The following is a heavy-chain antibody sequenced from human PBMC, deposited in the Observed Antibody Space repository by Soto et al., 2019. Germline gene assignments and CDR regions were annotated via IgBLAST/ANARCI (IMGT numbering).Heavy chain of an antibody. CDR2: ISGSGGST. V-gene: IGHV3-23*01. CDR3: ANSHATYSSSWCGWGYGMDV. D-gene: IGHD6-13*01. J-gene: IGHJ6*02. CDR1: GFTFSSYA. Sequence: GGSLRLSCAASGFTFSSYAMSWVRQAPGKGLEWVSAISGSGGSTYYADSVKGRFTISRDNSKNTLYLQMNSPRAEDTAVYYCANSHATYSSSWCGWGYGMDVWGQGTTVTVSS.